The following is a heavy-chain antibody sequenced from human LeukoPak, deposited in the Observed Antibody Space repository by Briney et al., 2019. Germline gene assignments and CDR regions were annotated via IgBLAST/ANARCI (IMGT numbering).Heavy chain of an antibody. V-gene: IGHV3-7*01. CDR3: ARDQTPYY. Sequence: PGGSLRLSCAASGFTFSNYWMTWVRQAPGKGLEWVANIKLDGSETYYVDSVEGRFTISRDNTQNSLYLQMNSLRAEDTAVYYCARDQTPYYWGQGTLVTVSS. CDR1: GFTFSNYW. CDR2: IKLDGSET. J-gene: IGHJ4*02.